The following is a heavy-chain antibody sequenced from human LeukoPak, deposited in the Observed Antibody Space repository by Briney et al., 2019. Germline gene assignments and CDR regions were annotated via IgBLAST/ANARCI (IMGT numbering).Heavy chain of an antibody. CDR2: FYYSGST. CDR1: GGSISSYH. Sequence: SETLSLTCTVSGGSISSYHWSWIRQPPGKGLEWIGFFYYSGSTNYNPSLKSRVTISVDTSKDQFSLKLSSVTAADTAVYYCARAPYGSATNNYYMDVWGKGTTVTVSS. D-gene: IGHD3-10*01. J-gene: IGHJ6*03. CDR3: ARAPYGSATNNYYMDV. V-gene: IGHV4-59*01.